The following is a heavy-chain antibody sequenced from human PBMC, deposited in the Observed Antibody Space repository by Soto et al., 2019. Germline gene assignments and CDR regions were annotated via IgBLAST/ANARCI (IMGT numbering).Heavy chain of an antibody. CDR2: IYYSGST. J-gene: IGHJ4*02. CDR3: ARKSAVAGTLDY. V-gene: IGHV4-39*01. Sequence: SETLSLTCTVSGGSISSSSYYWGWIRQPPGKGLEWIGSIYYSGSTYYNPSLKSRVTISVDTSKNQFSLKLSSVTAADTAVHYCARKSAVAGTLDYWGQGTLVTVSS. D-gene: IGHD6-19*01. CDR1: GGSISSSSYY.